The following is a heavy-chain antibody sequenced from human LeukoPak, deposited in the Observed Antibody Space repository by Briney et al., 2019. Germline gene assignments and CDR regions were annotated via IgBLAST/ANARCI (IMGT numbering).Heavy chain of an antibody. CDR1: GGSISSYY. Sequence: PSETLSLTCTVSGGSISSYYWTWFRKPPGKGLEWIGYIYYSGSTNYNPSLKSRVTISVDTSKNQFSLKLSSVTAADTAVYYCARGGSYRFDPWGQGTLVTVSS. V-gene: IGHV4-59*01. CDR3: ARGGSYRFDP. D-gene: IGHD1-26*01. J-gene: IGHJ5*02. CDR2: IYYSGST.